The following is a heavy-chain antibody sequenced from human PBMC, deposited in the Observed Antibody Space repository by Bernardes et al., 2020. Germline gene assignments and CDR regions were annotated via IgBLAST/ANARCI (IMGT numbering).Heavy chain of an antibody. J-gene: IGHJ4*02. CDR1: GYTFTGHL. D-gene: IGHD1-26*01. V-gene: IGHV1-2*04. Sequence: ASEKVSCKASGYTFTGHLMHWVRQAPGQGLEWMGWINPNNGVTRYAQKFQDWVTMTRDTSISTAYMEVSRLSSDDTAVYYCARDRGSSYEMYYFDYWGQGTLVTVSS. CDR3: ARDRGSSYEMYYFDY. CDR2: INPNNGVT.